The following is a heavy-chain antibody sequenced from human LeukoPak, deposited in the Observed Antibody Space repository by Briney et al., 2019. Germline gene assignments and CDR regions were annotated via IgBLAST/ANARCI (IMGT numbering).Heavy chain of an antibody. V-gene: IGHV1-69*13. CDR2: IIPIFGTA. D-gene: IGHD3-10*01. J-gene: IGHJ3*02. CDR1: GGTFSSYA. Sequence: SVKVSCKAPGGTFSSYAISWVRQAPGQGLEWMGGIIPIFGTANYAQKFQGRVTITADESTSTAYMELSSLRSEDTAVYYCARDGSVGRPDAFDIWGQGTMVTVSS. CDR3: ARDGSVGRPDAFDI.